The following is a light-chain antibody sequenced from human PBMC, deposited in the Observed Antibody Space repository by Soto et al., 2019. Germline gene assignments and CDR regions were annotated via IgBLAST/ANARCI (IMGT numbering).Light chain of an antibody. CDR2: EAS. V-gene: IGKV3-11*01. Sequence: EIVLTQSPATLSLSPGARATLSCRASLSISNSLAWYQQKPGQAPRLLIYEASNRATGIPARFSGSGSGTDFTLTISSLEPEDFAVYYCQQRGEWPPGATVGKGTRLEIK. CDR3: QQRGEWPPGAT. J-gene: IGKJ5*01. CDR1: LSISNS.